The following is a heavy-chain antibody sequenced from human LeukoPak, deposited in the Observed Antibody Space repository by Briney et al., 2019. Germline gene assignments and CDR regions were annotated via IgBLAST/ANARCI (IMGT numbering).Heavy chain of an antibody. CDR1: GITFGNNW. V-gene: IGHV3-74*01. Sequence: GGSLRLSCAASGITFGNNWMHWVRQGPGKGLVWISRINSDGGGAIYADSVKGRFTVSRDNAKNTLYLQMNSLRAEDTAVYYCARDVPHNSFDTWGQGTLVTVSS. J-gene: IGHJ5*02. CDR2: INSDGGGA. CDR3: ARDVPHNSFDT.